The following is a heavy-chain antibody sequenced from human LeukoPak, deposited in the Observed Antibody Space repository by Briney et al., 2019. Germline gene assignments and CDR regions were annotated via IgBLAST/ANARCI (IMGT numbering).Heavy chain of an antibody. CDR1: GFTFNKYG. J-gene: IGHJ4*02. D-gene: IGHD2/OR15-2a*01. CDR2: IWYDGSNK. CDR3: ARAGIYNALDY. Sequence: GMSLRLSCAATGFTFNKYGMNWVRQAPGKGLEWVAIIWYDGSNKYFADSVMGRFTISKDNSKNTVYLQMNSLRIEDTAVYHCARAGIYNALDYWGPGTQVTVSS. V-gene: IGHV3-33*01.